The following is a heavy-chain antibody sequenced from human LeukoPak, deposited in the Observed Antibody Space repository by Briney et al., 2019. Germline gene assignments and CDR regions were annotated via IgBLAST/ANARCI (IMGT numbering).Heavy chain of an antibody. D-gene: IGHD2-2*01. V-gene: IGHV3-23*01. CDR3: AKLFTRMPRGWLDP. CDR1: GFTFSSYA. CDR2: ISGSGGST. J-gene: IGHJ5*02. Sequence: PGGSLRLSCAASGFTFSSYAMNWVRQAPGKGLEWVSGISGSGGSTYYADSVKGRFTISRDNSKNTLYLQMNSLRAEDTALYYCAKLFTRMPRGWLDPWGQGTLGTVSS.